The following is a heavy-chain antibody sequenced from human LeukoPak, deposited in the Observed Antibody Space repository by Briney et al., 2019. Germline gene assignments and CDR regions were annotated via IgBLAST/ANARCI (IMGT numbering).Heavy chain of an antibody. D-gene: IGHD3-22*01. CDR3: ASLEFITTYDY. J-gene: IGHJ4*02. CDR1: GFTFGSYS. CDR2: ISSSGSTI. V-gene: IGHV3-48*04. Sequence: GGSLRLSCAASGFTFGSYSMNWVRQAPGKGLEWVSYISSSGSTIYYADSVKGRFTISRDNAKNSLYLQMNSLRAEDTAVYYCASLEFITTYDYWGQGTLVTVSS.